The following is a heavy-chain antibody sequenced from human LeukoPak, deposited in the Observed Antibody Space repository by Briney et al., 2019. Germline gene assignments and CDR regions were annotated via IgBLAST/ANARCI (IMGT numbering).Heavy chain of an antibody. CDR1: GFTFSSYW. CDR2: IKQDGSEK. CDR3: GRELFDYTFDG. Sequence: PGGSLRLYCAASGFTFSSYWMSWVRQAPGKGLEWVANIKQDGSEKYYVDSVKGRFTISRDNAKNSLYLQMNSLRAEDTAVYYCGRELFDYTFDGWGQGTLVTVSS. V-gene: IGHV3-7*01. J-gene: IGHJ4*02. D-gene: IGHD4-11*01.